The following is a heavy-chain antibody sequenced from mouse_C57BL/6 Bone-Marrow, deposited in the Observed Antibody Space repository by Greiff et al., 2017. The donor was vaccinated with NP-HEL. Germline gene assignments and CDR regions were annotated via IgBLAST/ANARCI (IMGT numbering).Heavy chain of an antibody. CDR3: TVYGNYPYYYAMDY. J-gene: IGHJ4*01. CDR2: IDPETGDT. Sequence: VQLQQSGAELVRPGASVKLSCTASGFNIKDDYMHWVKQRPEQGLEWIGWIDPETGDTEYASKFQGKATITADTSSNTAYLQLSRLTSEDTAVYYCTVYGNYPYYYAMDYWGQGTSVTVSS. D-gene: IGHD2-1*01. V-gene: IGHV14-4*01. CDR1: GFNIKDDY.